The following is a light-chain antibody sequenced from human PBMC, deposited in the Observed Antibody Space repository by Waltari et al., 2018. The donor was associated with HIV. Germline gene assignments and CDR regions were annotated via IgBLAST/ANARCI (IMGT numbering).Light chain of an antibody. V-gene: IGKV3-15*01. CDR3: QQYANWPFT. CDR1: QNVNIN. Sequence: ENVMTQSPATLSVSPGERATFTCRASQNVNINLAWYQQKPGQAPRLLISDASSRATGVPARFSGSGSGTEFTLTISSLQSEDFAVYFCQQYANWPFTFGQWTRLEIK. CDR2: DAS. J-gene: IGKJ5*01.